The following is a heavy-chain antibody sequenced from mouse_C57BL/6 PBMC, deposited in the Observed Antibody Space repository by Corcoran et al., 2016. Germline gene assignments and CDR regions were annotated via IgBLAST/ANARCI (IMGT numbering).Heavy chain of an antibody. D-gene: IGHD2-3*01. CDR3: ARGNGYYAWFAY. V-gene: IGHV3-6*01. CDR1: GYSITSGYY. Sequence: DVQLQESGPGLVKPSQSLSLTCSVTGYSITSGYYWNWIRQFPGNKLEWMGYISYDGSNNYNPSLKNRISITRDTSKNQFFLKLNSVTTEDTATYYCARGNGYYAWFAYWGQGTLVTVSA. CDR2: ISYDGSN. J-gene: IGHJ3*01.